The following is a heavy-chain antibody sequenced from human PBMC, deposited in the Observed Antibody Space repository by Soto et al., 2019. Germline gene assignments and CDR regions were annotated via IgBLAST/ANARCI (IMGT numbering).Heavy chain of an antibody. J-gene: IGHJ5*02. CDR3: ASLQTGTTHWFDP. CDR1: GGTFSSYA. V-gene: IGHV1-69*12. D-gene: IGHD1-1*01. Sequence: QVQLVQSGAEVKKPGSSVKVSCKASGGTFSSYAISWVRQATGQGIEWMGGIIPIFGTANYAQKFQGRVTITADDSTSTAYMALSSLRSEDTAVYYGASLQTGTTHWFDPWGQGTLVTVSS. CDR2: IIPIFGTA.